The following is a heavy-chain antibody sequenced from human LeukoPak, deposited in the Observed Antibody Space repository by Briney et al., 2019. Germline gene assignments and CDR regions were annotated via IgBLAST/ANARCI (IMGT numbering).Heavy chain of an antibody. Sequence: GGSLRLSCAASGFAFSSYGMHWVRQAPGKGLEWVAYIHYDSSTEDYADSVKGRFTISRDNSKNTLYLQMNSLRAEDTAVYYCAKDRLPDILTGYAIDYWGQGTLVTISS. J-gene: IGHJ4*02. D-gene: IGHD3-9*01. CDR2: IHYDSSTE. V-gene: IGHV3-30*02. CDR3: AKDRLPDILTGYAIDY. CDR1: GFAFSSYG.